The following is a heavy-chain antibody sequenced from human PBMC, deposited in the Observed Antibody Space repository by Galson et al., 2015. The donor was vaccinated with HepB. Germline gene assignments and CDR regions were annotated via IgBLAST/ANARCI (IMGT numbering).Heavy chain of an antibody. CDR3: ARGGSGSSLFWHL. V-gene: IGHV3-7*01. CDR1: GFPFSSYW. J-gene: IGHJ5*02. Sequence: SLRLSCAASGFPFSSYWMTWVRQAPGKGLEWVANMNQDGTAKFYVDSVKGRFTISRDNAKNSLYLQMNSLRAEDMAVYYCARGGSGSSLFWHLWGQGTLVTVSS. CDR2: MNQDGTAK. D-gene: IGHD1-1*01.